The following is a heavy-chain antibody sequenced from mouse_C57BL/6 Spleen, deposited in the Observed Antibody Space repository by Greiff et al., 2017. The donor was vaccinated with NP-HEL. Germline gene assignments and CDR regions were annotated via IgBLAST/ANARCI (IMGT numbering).Heavy chain of an antibody. D-gene: IGHD3-2*02. V-gene: IGHV1-55*01. CDR2: VYPGSGST. Sequence: QVQLKQPGAELVKPGASVKMSCKASGYTFTSYWITWVKQRPGQGLEWIGDVYPGSGSTNYNEKFQSKATLTVDTSSSTAYMQLSSLTSEDSAVYYCARPSSGYRDYAMDYWGQGTSVTVSS. CDR3: ARPSSGYRDYAMDY. CDR1: GYTFTSYW. J-gene: IGHJ4*01.